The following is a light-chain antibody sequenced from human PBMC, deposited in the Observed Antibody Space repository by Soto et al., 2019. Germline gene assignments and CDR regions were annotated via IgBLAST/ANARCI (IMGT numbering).Light chain of an antibody. CDR3: QQYNNWPA. CDR2: DAS. Sequence: EIVMTQSPATLSVSPGERATLSCRASQSVNSNLAWYQQKPGQAPRLLIYDASTRATGIPARFSGSGSGTEFALTISSLQSEDSAVYYWQQYNNWPAFGQGTKVEIK. J-gene: IGKJ1*01. V-gene: IGKV3-15*01. CDR1: QSVNSN.